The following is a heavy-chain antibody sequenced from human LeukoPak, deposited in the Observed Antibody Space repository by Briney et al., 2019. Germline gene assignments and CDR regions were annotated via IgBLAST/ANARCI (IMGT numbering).Heavy chain of an antibody. Sequence: SETLSLTRTVSGGSISSYYWSWIRQPPGKGLEWIGYIYYSGSTNYNPSLKSRVTISVDTSKNQFSLKLSSVTAADTAVYYCARGIVVPAARFDPWGQGTLVTVSS. CDR1: GGSISSYY. CDR2: IYYSGST. CDR3: ARGIVVPAARFDP. J-gene: IGHJ5*02. V-gene: IGHV4-59*01. D-gene: IGHD2-2*01.